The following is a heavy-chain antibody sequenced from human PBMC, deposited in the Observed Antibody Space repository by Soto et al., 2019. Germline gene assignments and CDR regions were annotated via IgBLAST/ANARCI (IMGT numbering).Heavy chain of an antibody. V-gene: IGHV1-3*01. Sequence: ASVKVSCKASGYTFTIYAIHWVRQAPGQRLEWMGWINAVNGKTKYSQKFQGRVTMTRDTSASTAYMELSSLRSEDTAVYYCARDLGGWPDYWGQGTLVTVSS. CDR1: GYTFTIYA. CDR3: ARDLGGWPDY. D-gene: IGHD2-15*01. J-gene: IGHJ4*02. CDR2: INAVNGKT.